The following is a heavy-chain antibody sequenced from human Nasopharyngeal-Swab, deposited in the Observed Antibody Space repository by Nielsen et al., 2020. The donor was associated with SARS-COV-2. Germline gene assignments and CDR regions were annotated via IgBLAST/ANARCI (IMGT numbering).Heavy chain of an antibody. J-gene: IGHJ6*02. CDR3: AREWFGDHTPPTYYYGMDV. D-gene: IGHD3-10*01. CDR2: IKQDGSEK. Sequence: IRQCPGKGLEWVAIIKQDGSEKYYVDSVKGRFTISRDNAKNSLYLQMNSLRAEDTAVYYCAREWFGDHTPPTYYYGMDVWGQGTTVTGSS. V-gene: IGHV3-7*03.